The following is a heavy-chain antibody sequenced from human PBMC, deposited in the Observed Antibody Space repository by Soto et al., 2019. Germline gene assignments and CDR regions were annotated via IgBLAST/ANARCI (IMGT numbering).Heavy chain of an antibody. CDR2: INPSGGST. J-gene: IGHJ5*02. CDR3: ARDILNYRDCIGVLDFLLQRSPDP. V-gene: IGHV1-46*01. D-gene: IGHD2-15*01. Sequence: QGLEWMGIINPSGGSTSYAQKFQGRVTMTRDTSTSTVYMELSSLRSEDTAVYYCARDILNYRDCIGVLDFLLQRSPDP.